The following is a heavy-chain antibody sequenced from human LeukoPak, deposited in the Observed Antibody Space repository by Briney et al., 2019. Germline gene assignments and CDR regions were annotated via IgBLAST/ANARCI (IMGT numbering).Heavy chain of an antibody. V-gene: IGHV4-39*01. CDR2: IYYSRST. D-gene: IGHD3-22*01. CDR1: DGSISSSSYY. J-gene: IGHJ4*02. Sequence: SETLSLTCTISDGSISSSSYYWVCIRHPPGKELEWIGSIYYSRSTYYNPSLKSRVTISVDTSKNQFSLKLSWVTAADTAVYYCARGQRDSSGYYGYWGQGTLVTVSS. CDR3: ARGQRDSSGYYGY.